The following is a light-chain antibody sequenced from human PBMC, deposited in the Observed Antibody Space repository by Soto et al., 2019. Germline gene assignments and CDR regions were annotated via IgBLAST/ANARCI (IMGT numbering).Light chain of an antibody. CDR2: GAS. Sequence: EIVLTQSPCALSLSPGERATLSCRASQSLSGSYLAWYQQKPGQAPRLLIYGASNRATGIPDRFSGSGSGTDFTLTISRLEPGDFAVYYCQQYVTSSRTFGQGTKVDI. CDR3: QQYVTSSRT. V-gene: IGKV3-20*01. J-gene: IGKJ1*01. CDR1: QSLSGSY.